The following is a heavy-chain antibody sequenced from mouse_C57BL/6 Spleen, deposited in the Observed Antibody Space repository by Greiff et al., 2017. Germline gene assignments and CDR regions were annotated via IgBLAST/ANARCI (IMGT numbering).Heavy chain of an antibody. CDR2: IYPGGGNT. Sequence: QVQLQQSGAELARPGASVKLSCKASGYTFTSYGISWVRQRTGQGLEWIGEIYPGGGNTYYNEKVKGRATLTADKSSSTAYMELRSLTSEDSAVYFCARATMALYYFDYWGQGTTLTVSS. CDR3: ARATMALYYFDY. V-gene: IGHV1-81*01. D-gene: IGHD2-1*01. CDR1: GYTFTSYG. J-gene: IGHJ2*01.